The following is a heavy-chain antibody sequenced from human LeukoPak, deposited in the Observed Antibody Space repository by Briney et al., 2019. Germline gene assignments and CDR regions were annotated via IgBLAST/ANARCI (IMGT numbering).Heavy chain of an antibody. CDR2: INHSGST. J-gene: IGHJ6*02. CDR3: ATYDSSGYPYYYYYYGMDV. Sequence: PSETLPLTCAVYGGSFSGYYWSWIRQPPGKGLEWIGEINHSGSTNYNPSLKSRVTISVDTSKNQFSLKLSSVTAADTAVYYCATYDSSGYPYYYYYYGMDVWGQGTTVTVSS. CDR1: GGSFSGYY. V-gene: IGHV4-34*01. D-gene: IGHD3-22*01.